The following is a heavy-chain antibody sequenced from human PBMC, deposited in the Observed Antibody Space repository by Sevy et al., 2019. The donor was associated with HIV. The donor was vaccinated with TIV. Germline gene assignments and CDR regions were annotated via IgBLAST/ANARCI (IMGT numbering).Heavy chain of an antibody. V-gene: IGHV3-74*01. J-gene: IGHJ3*01. CDR1: GFTFSNYW. D-gene: IGHD2-2*01. CDR2: IKTDGSSR. CDR3: AREGDTVLVPTAVDAFDF. Sequence: GGSLRLSCAASGFTFSNYWMHWVRQAPGKGLVWVSRIKTDGSSRDSADSVKGRFVISRDYAKNLVYLQMDSLRAEATAVYYCAREGDTVLVPTAVDAFDFWGQGTMVTVSS.